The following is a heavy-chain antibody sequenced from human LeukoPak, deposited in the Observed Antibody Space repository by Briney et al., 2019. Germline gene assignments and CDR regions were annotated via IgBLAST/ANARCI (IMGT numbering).Heavy chain of an antibody. V-gene: IGHV1-46*01. CDR3: AREPTSGSCYFDY. CDR2: ANPTSGRT. Sequence: ASVKVSCKVSGYTLTELSMHWVRQAPGLGLEWMGMANPTSGRTNYAQKFRGRVTMTRDTSTSTVYMELTSLRSEDTAVYYCAREPTSGSCYFDYWGQGTTVTVSS. CDR1: GYTLTELS. D-gene: IGHD1-26*01. J-gene: IGHJ4*03.